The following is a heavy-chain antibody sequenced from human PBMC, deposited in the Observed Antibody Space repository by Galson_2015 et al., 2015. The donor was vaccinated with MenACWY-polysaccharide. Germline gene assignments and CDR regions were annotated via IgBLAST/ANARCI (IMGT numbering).Heavy chain of an antibody. CDR1: GYTFTSYY. CDR3: ARGYMVRGDHRSYYFDY. D-gene: IGHD3-10*01. Sequence: QSGAEVKKPGASVKVSCKASGYTFTSYYMHWVRQAPGQGLEWMGIINPSGGSTSYAQKFQGRVTMTRDTSTSTVYMELSSLRSEDTAVYYCARGYMVRGDHRSYYFDYWGQGTLVTVSS. V-gene: IGHV1-46*03. CDR2: INPSGGST. J-gene: IGHJ4*02.